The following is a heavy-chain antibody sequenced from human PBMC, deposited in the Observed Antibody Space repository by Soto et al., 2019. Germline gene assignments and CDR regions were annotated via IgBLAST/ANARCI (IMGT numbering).Heavy chain of an antibody. Sequence: PGGSLRLSCAASGFTFSSYSMNWVRQAPGKGLEWVSSISSSSSYIYYADSVKGRFTISRDSAKNSLYLQMNSLRAEDTAVYYCARVSRITIFGAVIRYYYGMDVWGQGTTVTVSS. V-gene: IGHV3-21*01. CDR1: GFTFSSYS. CDR3: ARVSRITIFGAVIRYYYGMDV. J-gene: IGHJ6*02. CDR2: ISSSSSYI. D-gene: IGHD3-3*01.